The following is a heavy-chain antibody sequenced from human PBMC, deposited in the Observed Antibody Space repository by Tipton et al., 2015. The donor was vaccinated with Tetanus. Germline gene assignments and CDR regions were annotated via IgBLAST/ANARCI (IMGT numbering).Heavy chain of an antibody. D-gene: IGHD5-18*01. CDR2: IHKGGST. V-gene: IGHV4-59*12. CDR1: GDSIRSYN. CDR3: ARRGFCYGNSCQVMGGFDI. J-gene: IGHJ3*02. Sequence: TLSLTCIVSGDSIRSYNWNWIRQPPGKGLEWIGYIHKGGSTNYNPSLKGRVTISVDTSNNQFSLRLISVTAADTAIYYCARRGFCYGNSCQVMGGFDIWGQGTLVTVSS.